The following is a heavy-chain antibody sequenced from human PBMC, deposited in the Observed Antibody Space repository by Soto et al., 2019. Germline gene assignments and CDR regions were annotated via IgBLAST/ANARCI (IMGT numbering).Heavy chain of an antibody. Sequence: GGSLRLSCAASGFDASVNFMTWVRQAPGRGLEWVSVINNASSTFYADSVKGRFTISGDNSKNTLYLQMNSLRVEDTAMYYCVRENYYYGMDVWGQGTAVTVSS. J-gene: IGHJ6*02. CDR2: INNASST. V-gene: IGHV3-66*01. CDR1: GFDASVNF. CDR3: VRENYYYGMDV.